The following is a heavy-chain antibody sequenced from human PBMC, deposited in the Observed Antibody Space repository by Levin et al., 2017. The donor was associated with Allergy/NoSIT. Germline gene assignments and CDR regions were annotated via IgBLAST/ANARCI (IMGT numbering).Heavy chain of an antibody. CDR2: ISSSSSYI. CDR1: GFTFSSYS. CDR3: ARDHSLWVGELSP. Sequence: GESLKISCAASGFTFSSYSMNWVRQAPGKGLEWVSSISSSSSYIYYADSVKGRFTISRDNAKNSLYLQMNSLRAEDTAVYYCARDHSLWVGELSPWGQGTMVTVSS. V-gene: IGHV3-21*01. D-gene: IGHD3-10*01. J-gene: IGHJ3*01.